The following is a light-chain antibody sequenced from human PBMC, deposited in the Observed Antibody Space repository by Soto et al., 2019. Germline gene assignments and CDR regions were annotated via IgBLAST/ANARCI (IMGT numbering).Light chain of an antibody. CDR3: QQYNNWPLT. Sequence: EIVMTQSPATLSVSPGARATLSCRASQSVSSNLAWYQQKPGQAPRLPIYGASTRATGIPARFSGSGSGTEFTLTISSLQSEDFAVYYCQQYNNWPLTFGGGTKVEIK. CDR1: QSVSSN. V-gene: IGKV3D-15*01. J-gene: IGKJ4*01. CDR2: GAS.